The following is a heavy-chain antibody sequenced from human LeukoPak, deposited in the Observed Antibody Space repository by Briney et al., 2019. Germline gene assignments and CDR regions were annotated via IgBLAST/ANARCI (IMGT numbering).Heavy chain of an antibody. D-gene: IGHD5-12*01. CDR2: IYTSGST. V-gene: IGHV4-61*02. Sequence: SETLSLTCTVSGGSISSGNFYWSWIRQPAGKGLEWIGRIYTSGSTNYNPSLKSRVTISVDTSKSQSSLKLTSVTAADTAVYYCARAVQWLPFDYWGQGTLVTVSS. J-gene: IGHJ4*02. CDR3: ARAVQWLPFDY. CDR1: GGSISSGNFY.